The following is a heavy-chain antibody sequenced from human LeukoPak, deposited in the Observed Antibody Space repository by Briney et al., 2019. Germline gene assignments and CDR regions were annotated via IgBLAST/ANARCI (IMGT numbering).Heavy chain of an antibody. Sequence: GASVKVSCKASGYTFTGYYMHWVRQAPGQGLEWMGWISVYNGNTNYAQKLQGRVTMTTDTSTSTAYMELRSLRSDDTAVYYCARDFSRLGEIAVDGPPDYWGQGTLVTVSS. J-gene: IGHJ4*02. CDR2: ISVYNGNT. CDR3: ARDFSRLGEIAVDGPPDY. CDR1: GYTFTGYY. V-gene: IGHV1-18*04. D-gene: IGHD6-19*01.